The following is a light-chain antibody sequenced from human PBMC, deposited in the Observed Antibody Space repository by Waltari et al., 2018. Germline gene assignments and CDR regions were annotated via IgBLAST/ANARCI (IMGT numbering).Light chain of an antibody. J-gene: IGKJ4*01. Sequence: EIVLTQSQGTLSLSPGERVILSSRAIQYITRGWMTWYHQKPDQAPRLLIYAASTRAPGVPDRFSGSGSGTDFTLTISRVEPEDSGVYYCQQYDGLVVTFGGGTKVEIK. CDR2: AAS. CDR1: QYITRGW. V-gene: IGKV3-20*01. CDR3: QQYDGLVVT.